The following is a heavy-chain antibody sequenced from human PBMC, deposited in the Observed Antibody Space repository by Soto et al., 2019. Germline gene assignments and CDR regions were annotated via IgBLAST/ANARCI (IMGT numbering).Heavy chain of an antibody. CDR2: IYWDDDK. D-gene: IGHD1-7*01. V-gene: IGHV2-5*02. CDR1: GFSLSTSGVG. J-gene: IGHJ4*02. Sequence: QITLKESGPTLVKPTQTLTLTCTFSGFSLSTSGVGVGWIRQPPGKALEGLVIIYWDDDKRYSPSLRSRPTNTKDTSKYQVVLTLTNVDPEDTATYFCAHRRIGVSQWNYGDFDYWGKGTLVTVSS. CDR3: AHRRIGVSQWNYGDFDY.